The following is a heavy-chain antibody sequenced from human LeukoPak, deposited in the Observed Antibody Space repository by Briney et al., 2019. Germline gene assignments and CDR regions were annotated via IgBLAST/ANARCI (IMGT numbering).Heavy chain of an antibody. CDR2: ISYDGSNK. V-gene: IGHV3-30*04. J-gene: IGHJ6*03. CDR1: GFTFSSYA. Sequence: GGSLGLSCAASGFTFSSYAMHWVRQAPGKGLEWVAVISYDGSNKYYADSVKGRFTISRDNSKDTLYLQMNSLRAEDTAVYYCARDPYSGSYGNYYYYFMDVWGKGTTVTISS. CDR3: ARDPYSGSYGNYYYYFMDV. D-gene: IGHD1-26*01.